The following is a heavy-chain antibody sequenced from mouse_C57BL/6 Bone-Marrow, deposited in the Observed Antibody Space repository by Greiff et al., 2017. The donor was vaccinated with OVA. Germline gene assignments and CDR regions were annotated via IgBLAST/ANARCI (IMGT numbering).Heavy chain of an antibody. CDR2: ISDGGSYT. J-gene: IGHJ2*01. Sequence: EVKLVESGGGLVKPGGSLKLSCAASGFTFSSYAMSWVRQTPEKRLEWVATISDGGSYTYYPDNVKGRFTISRDNAKNNLYLQMSHLKSEDTAMYYCARDATVGGFDYWGQGTTLTVSS. D-gene: IGHD1-1*01. V-gene: IGHV5-4*01. CDR3: ARDATVGGFDY. CDR1: GFTFSSYA.